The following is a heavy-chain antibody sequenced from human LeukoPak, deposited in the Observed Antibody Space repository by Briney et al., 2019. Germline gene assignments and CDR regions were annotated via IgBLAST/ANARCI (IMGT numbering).Heavy chain of an antibody. V-gene: IGHV1-18*01. J-gene: IGHJ6*02. CDR3: ARGGYSSLAKLTLDV. CDR2: ISANNGNT. D-gene: IGHD6-19*01. CDR1: GGTFSSYV. Sequence: ASVKVSCKAFGGTFSSYVISWVRQAPGQGLEWMGWISANNGNTNYAQKFQGRVTMTTDTSTSTAYMELRSLRSDDTAVYYCARGGYSSLAKLTLDVWGQGTTVIVSS.